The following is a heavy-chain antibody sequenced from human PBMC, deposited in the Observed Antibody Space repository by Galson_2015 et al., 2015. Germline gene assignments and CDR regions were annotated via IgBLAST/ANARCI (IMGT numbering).Heavy chain of an antibody. Sequence: SLRLSCAASGFTFSNAWMSWVRQAPGKGLEWVGRIKSKTDGGTTDYAAPVKGRFTISRDDSKNTLYLQMNSLKTEDTAVYYCTTYHNSGWYRDSFDIWGQGTMVTVSS. CDR2: IKSKTDGGTT. V-gene: IGHV3-15*01. CDR1: GFTFSNAW. CDR3: TTYHNSGWYRDSFDI. D-gene: IGHD6-19*01. J-gene: IGHJ3*02.